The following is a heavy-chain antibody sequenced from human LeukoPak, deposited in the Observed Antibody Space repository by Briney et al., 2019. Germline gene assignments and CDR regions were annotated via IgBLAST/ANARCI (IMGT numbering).Heavy chain of an antibody. D-gene: IGHD3-10*01. V-gene: IGHV3-23*01. CDR1: GGSISSYY. J-gene: IGHJ4*02. CDR2: ISGGGGST. Sequence: ETLSLTCTVSGGSISSYYWSWIRQPPGKGLEWVSGISGGGGSTYFADSVKGRFTISRDNSKNTLYLQMNSLRAEDTAVYYCAKELSQFDYWGQGTLVTVSS. CDR3: AKELSQFDY.